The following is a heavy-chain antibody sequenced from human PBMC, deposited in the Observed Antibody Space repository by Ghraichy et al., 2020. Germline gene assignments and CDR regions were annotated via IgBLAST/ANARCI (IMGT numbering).Heavy chain of an antibody. D-gene: IGHD5-18*01. V-gene: IGHV4-59*01. CDR1: GVSISSYY. CDR2: IYYSGST. CDR3: AIGDTAMEH. J-gene: IGHJ4*02. Sequence: SQTLSLTCTVSGVSISSYYWSWIRQPPGKGLEWIGYIYYSGSTNHNPSLKSRVTISVDTSKNQFSLKLNSVTAADTAVYYCAIGDTAMEHWGQGTLVTVSS.